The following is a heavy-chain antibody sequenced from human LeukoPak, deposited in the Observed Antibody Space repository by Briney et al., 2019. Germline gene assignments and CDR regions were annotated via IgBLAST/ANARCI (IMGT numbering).Heavy chain of an antibody. J-gene: IGHJ4*02. Sequence: SSETLSLTCTVSGGSISRYYWSWVRQPPGKGLEWVGYIYYSGSTNYNPSLKSRVTISVDTSKNQFSLKLSSVTAADTAVCYCARGAYYYDSSGYYPFDYWGQGTLVTVSS. CDR2: IYYSGST. CDR1: GGSISRYY. CDR3: ARGAYYYDSSGYYPFDY. V-gene: IGHV4-59*08. D-gene: IGHD3-22*01.